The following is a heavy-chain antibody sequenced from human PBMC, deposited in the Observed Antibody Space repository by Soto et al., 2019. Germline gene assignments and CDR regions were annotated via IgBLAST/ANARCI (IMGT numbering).Heavy chain of an antibody. V-gene: IGHV3-21*01. J-gene: IGHJ4*02. Sequence: EVQLVESGGGLVKPGGSLRLSCAASEFTFSTYSMNWVRQAPGKGLEWVSSISSRSSSIYYADSVKGRFIISRDNAKNXLXLXXNSLRAEDTAVYFCARGRSYYDVLTGYYTPTGVDYWGQGTLVTVSS. CDR1: EFTFSTYS. D-gene: IGHD3-9*01. CDR3: ARGRSYYDVLTGYYTPTGVDY. CDR2: ISSRSSSI.